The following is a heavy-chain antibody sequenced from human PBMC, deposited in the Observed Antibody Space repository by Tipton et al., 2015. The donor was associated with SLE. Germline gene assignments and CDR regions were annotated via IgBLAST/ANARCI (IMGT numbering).Heavy chain of an antibody. V-gene: IGHV4-34*01. CDR1: GASFSGYY. D-gene: IGHD3-22*01. CDR3: ARGRDYYDSSGYLYDFDY. J-gene: IGHJ4*02. Sequence: AGLVKPSETLSLTCAVSGASFSGYYWSWIRQPPGKGLEWIGEINHSGSTNYNPSLKSRVTISVDTSKNQFSLKLSSVTAADTAVYYCARGRDYYDSSGYLYDFDYWGQGTLVTVSS. CDR2: INHSGST.